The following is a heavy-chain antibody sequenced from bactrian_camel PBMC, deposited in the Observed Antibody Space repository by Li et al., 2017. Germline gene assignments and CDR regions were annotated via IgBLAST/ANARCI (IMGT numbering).Heavy chain of an antibody. CDR1: GFTFRRRC. Sequence: EVQLVESGGGSVQAGGSLRLSCVDSGFTFRRRCMGWFRQAPGKERERVAAIFFGGINEDYSDSVKGRFTISRDNNKDMTYLQMNSLKLEDTAMYYCAVGHWGGGSCFPAAGYWGQGTQVTV. CDR2: IFFGGINE. CDR3: AVGHWGGGSCFPAAGY. D-gene: IGHD6*01. V-gene: IGHV3S31*01. J-gene: IGHJ6*01.